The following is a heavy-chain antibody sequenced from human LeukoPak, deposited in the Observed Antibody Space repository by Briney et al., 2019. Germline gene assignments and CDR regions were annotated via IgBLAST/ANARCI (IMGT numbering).Heavy chain of an antibody. D-gene: IGHD3/OR15-3a*01. CDR2: LGSAGDK. CDR3: ARAKRETSTRPWTSGMDV. V-gene: IGHV3-13*01. J-gene: IGHJ6*02. CDR1: GFTLSDYD. Sequence: GGSLRLSCAASGFTLSDYDIHWVRQPIGKGLDWVSGLGSAGDKYHAGSERGRFTSSREDAENSVYLQMNGLRPEDTAIYYCARAKRETSTRPWTSGMDVWGQGTRVTVSS.